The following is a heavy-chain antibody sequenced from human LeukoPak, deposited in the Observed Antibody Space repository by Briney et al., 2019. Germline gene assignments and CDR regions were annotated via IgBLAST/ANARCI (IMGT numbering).Heavy chain of an antibody. CDR2: IIPIFGTA. CDR3: AIYYYGSGSYLTWFDP. D-gene: IGHD3-10*01. Sequence: GGSLRLSCAASGFTFSSYAISWVRQAPGQGLEWMGGIIPIFGTANYAQKFQGRVTITADESTSTAYMGLSSLRSEDTAVYYCAIYYYGSGSYLTWFDPWGQGTLVTVSS. V-gene: IGHV1-69*01. J-gene: IGHJ5*02. CDR1: GFTFSSYA.